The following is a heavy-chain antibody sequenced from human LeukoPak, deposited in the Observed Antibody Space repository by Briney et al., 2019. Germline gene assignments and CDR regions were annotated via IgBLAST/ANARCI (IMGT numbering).Heavy chain of an antibody. D-gene: IGHD3-22*01. CDR3: ARGDPIVVVY. V-gene: IGHV3-53*01. CDR1: GFTVSSNY. J-gene: IGHJ4*02. Sequence: GGSLRLSWAASGFTVSSNYMSWVRQAPGKGLEWVSVIYSGGSTYYADSVKGRFTISRDNSKNTLYLQMNSLRAEDTAVYYCARGDPIVVVYWGQGTLVTVSS. CDR2: IYSGGST.